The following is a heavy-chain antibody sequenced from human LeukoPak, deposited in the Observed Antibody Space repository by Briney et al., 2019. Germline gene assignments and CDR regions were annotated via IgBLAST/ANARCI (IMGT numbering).Heavy chain of an antibody. CDR2: IKQDGSEK. CDR1: GFTVSRNY. V-gene: IGHV3-7*01. J-gene: IGHJ4*02. Sequence: PGGSLRLSCAASGFTVSRNYMSWVRQAPGKGLEWVANIKQDGSEKYYVDSVKGRFTISRDNAKNSLYPQMNSLRAEDTAVYYCARDYDILTGYYNARGYYFDYWGQGTLVTVSS. CDR3: ARDYDILTGYYNARGYYFDY. D-gene: IGHD3-9*01.